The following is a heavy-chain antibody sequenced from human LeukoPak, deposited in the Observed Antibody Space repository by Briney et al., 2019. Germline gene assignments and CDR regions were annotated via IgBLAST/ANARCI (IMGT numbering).Heavy chain of an antibody. D-gene: IGHD6-19*01. CDR1: GFTFSSYA. CDR3: AKDILYSSPTDRWGCGY. V-gene: IGHV3-23*01. J-gene: IGHJ4*02. Sequence: GGSLRLSCAASGFTFSSYAMSWVRQAPGKGLEWVSAISGSGGSTYYADSVKGRFTISRDNSKNTLYLQMNSLRAEDTAVYYCAKDILYSSPTDRWGCGYWGRGTLVTVS. CDR2: ISGSGGST.